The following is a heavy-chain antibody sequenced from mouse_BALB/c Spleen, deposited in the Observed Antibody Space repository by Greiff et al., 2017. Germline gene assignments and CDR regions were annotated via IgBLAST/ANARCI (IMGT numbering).Heavy chain of an antibody. CDR1: GYTFTSYW. CDR2: INPSTGYT. Sequence: VQLQQSGAELAKPGASVKMSCKASGYTFTSYWMHWVNQRPGQGLEWIGYINPSTGYTEYTQKFKDKATLTADKSSSTAYMQLSSLTSEASAVYYCARGGNYEAWFAYWGQGTLVTVSA. CDR3: ARGGNYEAWFAY. V-gene: IGHV1-7*01. D-gene: IGHD2-1*01. J-gene: IGHJ3*01.